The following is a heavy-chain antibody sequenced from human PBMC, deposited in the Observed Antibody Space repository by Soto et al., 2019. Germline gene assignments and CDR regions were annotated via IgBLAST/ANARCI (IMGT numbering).Heavy chain of an antibody. CDR3: AKDIICSVEICYDIN. CDR2: ISWNSRSI. Sequence: PWGSMRISCAASGLSFDVYAMYWARQDPGKGLEWVASISWNSRSIGYADSVQGRFTISRDNAKNSLYLQMNSLRAEDSALYYCAKDIICSVEICYDINWGQGTLVTVSS. D-gene: IGHD2-15*01. CDR1: GLSFDVYA. J-gene: IGHJ4*02. V-gene: IGHV3-9*01.